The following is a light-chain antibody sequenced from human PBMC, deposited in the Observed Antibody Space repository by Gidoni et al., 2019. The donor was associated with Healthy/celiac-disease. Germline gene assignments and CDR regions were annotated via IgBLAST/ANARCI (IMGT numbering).Light chain of an antibody. CDR3: QQYNNWPRT. V-gene: IGKV3-15*01. J-gene: IGKJ5*01. CDR2: GAS. Sequence: EIVMTQSPATLSVSPGERATLSSRASQSVSSNLAWYQQKPGQAPRLLIYGASTRATGIPARFSGSGSGTKFTLTISSLQSEDFAVYYCQQYNNWPRTFGQGTRLEIK. CDR1: QSVSSN.